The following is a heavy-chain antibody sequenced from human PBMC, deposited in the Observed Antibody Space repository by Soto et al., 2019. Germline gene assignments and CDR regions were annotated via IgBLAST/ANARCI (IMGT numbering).Heavy chain of an antibody. V-gene: IGHV4-4*02. CDR3: ARRRITMIVVVFDAFDI. D-gene: IGHD3-22*01. CDR2: IYHSGST. CDR1: GGSISSSYW. J-gene: IGHJ3*02. Sequence: QVQLQESGPGLVKPSGTLSLTCAVSGGSISSSYWWSWVRQPPGKGLEWIGEIYHSGSTNYNPSLKSRVTISVDKSMNQFSLKLSSVTAADTAVYYCARRRITMIVVVFDAFDIWGQGTMVTVSS.